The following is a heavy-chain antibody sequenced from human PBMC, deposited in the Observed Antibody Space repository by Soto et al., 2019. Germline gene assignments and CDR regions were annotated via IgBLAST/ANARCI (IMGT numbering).Heavy chain of an antibody. V-gene: IGHV3-48*03. CDR2: ISSSGSTI. J-gene: IGHJ4*02. CDR1: GFTFSSYE. D-gene: IGHD3-22*01. Sequence: GGSLRLSCAASGFTFSSYEMNWVRQAPGKGLEWVSYISSSGSTIYYADSVKGRFTISRDNAKNSLYLQMNSLRAEDTAVYYCARALRRYYDSSGYYYGDWGQGTLVTVSS. CDR3: ARALRRYYDSSGYYYGD.